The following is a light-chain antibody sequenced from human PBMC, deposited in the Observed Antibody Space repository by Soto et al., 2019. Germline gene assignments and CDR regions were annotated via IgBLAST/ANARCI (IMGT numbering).Light chain of an antibody. V-gene: IGKV3D-20*02. Sequence: EIVLTQSPGTLSLSPGERATLSCRASESVRSSYLAWYQQKPGQAPRLLIYDASNRATGIPARFSGSGSGTDFTLTISSLQSEDFAIYYCQQYNNWPVTFGGGTKVDIK. CDR2: DAS. CDR1: ESVRSSY. CDR3: QQYNNWPVT. J-gene: IGKJ4*01.